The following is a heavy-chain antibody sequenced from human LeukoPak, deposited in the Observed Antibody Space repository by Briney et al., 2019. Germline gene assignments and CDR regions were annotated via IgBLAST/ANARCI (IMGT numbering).Heavy chain of an antibody. V-gene: IGHV1-69*04. CDR2: IIPIFGIA. CDR1: GYTFTSYG. J-gene: IGHJ4*02. Sequence: SVKVSCKASGYTFTSYGISWVRQAPGQGLEWMGRIIPIFGIANYAQKFQGRVTITADKSTSTAYMELSSLRSEDTAVYYCARERSGWYLFDYCGQGTLVTVSS. D-gene: IGHD6-19*01. CDR3: ARERSGWYLFDY.